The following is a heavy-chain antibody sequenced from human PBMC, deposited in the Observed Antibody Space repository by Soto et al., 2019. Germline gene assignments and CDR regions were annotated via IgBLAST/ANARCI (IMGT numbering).Heavy chain of an antibody. V-gene: IGHV4-4*02. CDR1: GDSISSGGW. J-gene: IGHJ4*02. CDR3: AKDGRNGYNLFY. Sequence: QVQLQESGPGVVKPSGTLSLTCAVSGDSISSGGWWSWVRQPPGKGLEWIGEIYHSGSTNYNPSLESRVSISVDKSKNHFSLNLNSVNAADTAIYYCAKDGRNGYNLFYWGQGTRVTVSS. CDR2: IYHSGST. D-gene: IGHD5-12*01.